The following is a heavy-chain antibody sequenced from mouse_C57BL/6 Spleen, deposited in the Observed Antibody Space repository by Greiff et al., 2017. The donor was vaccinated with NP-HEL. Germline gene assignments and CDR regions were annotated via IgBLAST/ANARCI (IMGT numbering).Heavy chain of an antibody. CDR1: GYTFTSYW. Sequence: QVQLQQPGAELVKPGASVKMSCKASGYTFTSYWLTWVKQRPGQGLEWIGDIYPGSGSTNSNEKFKSKATLTVDTSSSTAYMQLSSLTSEDSAVYYCARGGSTVVGPFDYWGQGTTLTVSS. V-gene: IGHV1-55*01. CDR2: IYPGSGST. D-gene: IGHD1-1*01. CDR3: ARGGSTVVGPFDY. J-gene: IGHJ2*01.